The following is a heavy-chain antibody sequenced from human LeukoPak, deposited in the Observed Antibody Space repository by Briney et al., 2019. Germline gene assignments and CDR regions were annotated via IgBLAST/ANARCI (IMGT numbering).Heavy chain of an antibody. Sequence: GGSLRLSCAASGFNFNTYEMNWVRQAPGKGLEWVTYICGRGSTKYYADSVKGRFTISRDNAENSLYLQMNGLRAEDTAVYYCARDPYYYGSGNYVPGLPDYWGQGTLVTVSS. J-gene: IGHJ4*02. CDR1: GFNFNTYE. CDR3: ARDPYYYGSGNYVPGLPDY. D-gene: IGHD3-10*01. V-gene: IGHV3-48*03. CDR2: ICGRGSTK.